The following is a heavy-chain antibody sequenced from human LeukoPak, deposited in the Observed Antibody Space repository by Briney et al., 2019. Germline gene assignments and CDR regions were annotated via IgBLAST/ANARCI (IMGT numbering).Heavy chain of an antibody. V-gene: IGHV3-53*01. D-gene: IGHD5-24*01. CDR1: GFIVSTNY. CDR3: AGRTDFVITY. J-gene: IGHJ4*02. CDR2: IYSGGAT. Sequence: PGGSLRLSCAASGFIVSTNYVTWFRQAPGKGLEWVSGIYSGGATYYADSVKGRFTISRDNSQNTLYLQMNSLRAEDTAVYYCAGRTDFVITYWGQGTLVTVSS.